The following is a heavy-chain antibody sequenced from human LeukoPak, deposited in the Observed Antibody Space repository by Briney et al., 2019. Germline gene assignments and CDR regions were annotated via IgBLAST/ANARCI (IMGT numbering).Heavy chain of an antibody. CDR3: ATLGGWVGATTGSDY. J-gene: IGHJ4*02. CDR2: IRNKANGYST. CDR1: GFTFSDYH. D-gene: IGHD3-16*01. Sequence: QSGGSLRLSCAASGFTFSDYHMDWVRQAPGKGLEWIGRIRNKANGYSTEYAASVKGRFSISRDDSKNSLFLQMNSLRIEDTAVFYCATLGGWVGATTGSDYWGQGTLVTVSS. V-gene: IGHV3-72*01.